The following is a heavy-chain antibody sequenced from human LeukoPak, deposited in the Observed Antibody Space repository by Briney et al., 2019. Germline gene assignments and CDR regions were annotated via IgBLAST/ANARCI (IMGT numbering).Heavy chain of an antibody. V-gene: IGHV3-21*01. CDR3: ARDLRVCSPSRGFDY. J-gene: IGHJ4*02. Sequence: GGSLRLSCAASGFTFSSYSMNWVRQAPGKGLEWVSSISSSSSYKYYADSVKGRFTISRANAKNSLYLQMKSLRAEDTAVYYCARDLRVCSPSRGFDYWGQGTLVTVSS. CDR2: ISSSSSYK. D-gene: IGHD2-15*01. CDR1: GFTFSSYS.